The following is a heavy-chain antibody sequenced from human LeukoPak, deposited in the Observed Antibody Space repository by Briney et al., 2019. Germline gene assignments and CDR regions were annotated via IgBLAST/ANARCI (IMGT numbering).Heavy chain of an antibody. CDR2: TWYDGSNK. Sequence: GRSLRLSCAASGFTFSSYGMHWVRQAPGKGLEWVALTWYDGSNKSYGDSVKGRFTISRDNSKNTLYLQMSSLRAEDTAVYYCARDQSLLYFDYWGQGTLVTVSS. J-gene: IGHJ4*02. D-gene: IGHD2-15*01. CDR3: ARDQSLLYFDY. V-gene: IGHV3-33*08. CDR1: GFTFSSYG.